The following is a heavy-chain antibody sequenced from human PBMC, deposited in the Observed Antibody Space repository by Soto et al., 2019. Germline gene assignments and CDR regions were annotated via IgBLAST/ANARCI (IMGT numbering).Heavy chain of an antibody. Sequence: ASVKVSCKASGYTFTSYGISWVRQAPGQGLEWMGIINPSGGSTSYAQKFQGRVTMTRDTSTSTVYMELSSLRSEDTAVYYCARGDIVLVPAARAYYYGMDVWGQGTTVTV. CDR1: GYTFTSYG. J-gene: IGHJ6*02. CDR2: INPSGGST. CDR3: ARGDIVLVPAARAYYYGMDV. V-gene: IGHV1-46*01. D-gene: IGHD2-2*01.